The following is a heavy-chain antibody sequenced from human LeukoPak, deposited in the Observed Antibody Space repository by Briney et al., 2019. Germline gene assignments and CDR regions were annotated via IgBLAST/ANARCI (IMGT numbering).Heavy chain of an antibody. D-gene: IGHD3-10*01. CDR2: IYYSGST. CDR3: ARRPSGSGSYGFDP. Sequence: SETLSLTCTVSGGSISSYYWSWIRQPPGKGLEWLGYIYYSGSTNYNPSLKSRVTISVDTSKNQFSLKLSSVTAADTAVYYCARRPSGSGSYGFDPWGQGTLVIVSS. V-gene: IGHV4-59*01. J-gene: IGHJ5*02. CDR1: GGSISSYY.